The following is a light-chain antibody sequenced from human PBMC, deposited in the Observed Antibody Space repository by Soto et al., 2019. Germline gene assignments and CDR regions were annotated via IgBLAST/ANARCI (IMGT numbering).Light chain of an antibody. J-gene: IGLJ1*01. CDR1: GNDVGAYNY. V-gene: IGLV2-8*01. CDR3: SSYAGRNNFV. Sequence: QSSLTQPRSLSGSPGQSVTISCTGTGNDVGAYNYVSWYQQHPGRPPKLMISEVSRRPSGVPERFSGSKSGNTASLTVSGLQADDVAHYYCSSYAGRNNFVLGPGTKV. CDR2: EVS.